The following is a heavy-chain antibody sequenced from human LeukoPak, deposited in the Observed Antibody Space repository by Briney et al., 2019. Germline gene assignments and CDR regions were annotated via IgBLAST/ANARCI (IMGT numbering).Heavy chain of an antibody. CDR2: IKQDGSEK. D-gene: IGHD1-1*01. Sequence: GGSLRLSCAASGFTFSSYWMSWVRQAPGKGLEWVANIKQDGSEKYYVDSVKGRFTTSRDNAKNSLYLQMNSLRAEDTAVYYCAKSGLERRLVLDYWGQGTLVTVSS. V-gene: IGHV3-7*03. J-gene: IGHJ4*02. CDR3: AKSGLERRLVLDY. CDR1: GFTFSSYW.